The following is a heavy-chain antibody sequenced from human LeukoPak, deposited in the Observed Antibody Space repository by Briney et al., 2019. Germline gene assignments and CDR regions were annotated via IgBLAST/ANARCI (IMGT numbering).Heavy chain of an antibody. V-gene: IGHV1-46*01. CDR3: ARVLADAGTGY. CDR1: GYTFTDYY. J-gene: IGHJ4*02. CDR2: IHPSGGST. D-gene: IGHD6-13*01. Sequence: ASVTVSCTASGYTFTDYYIHWVRQAPGQGLEWMGIIHPSGGSTTYAQKFQGRVTVTSDTSTSTVYMELSSLRSEDTAVYYCARVLADAGTGYWGQGTLVTVSS.